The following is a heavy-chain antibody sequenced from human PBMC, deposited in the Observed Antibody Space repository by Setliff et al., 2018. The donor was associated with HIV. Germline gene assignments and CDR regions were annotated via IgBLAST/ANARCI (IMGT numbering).Heavy chain of an antibody. J-gene: IGHJ5*02. V-gene: IGHV4-39*01. CDR2: IYYSGNA. CDR3: ARQPGYSSGWYFTASGFDP. Sequence: PSETLSLTCTVSGGSISTYYWSWIRQPPGKGLEWIGSIYYSGNAYYNPSLKSRVTISADTSKNEFFLKLTSVTAADTAVYYCARQPGYSSGWYFTASGFDPWGQGTLVTVSS. CDR1: GGSISTYY. D-gene: IGHD6-19*01.